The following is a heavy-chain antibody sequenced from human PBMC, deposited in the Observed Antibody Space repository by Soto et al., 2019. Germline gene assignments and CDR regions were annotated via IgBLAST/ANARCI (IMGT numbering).Heavy chain of an antibody. CDR3: ASSYCSGGSCYPVVHMDV. CDR2: ISAYNGST. CDR1: GYTFTSYG. J-gene: IGHJ6*03. Sequence: GASVKVSCKASGYTFTSYGISWVRQAPGQGLEWMGWISAYNGSTNYAQKLQGGVTMTTDTSTSTAYMELRSLRSDDTAVYYCASSYCSGGSCYPVVHMDVWGKGTTVTVSS. V-gene: IGHV1-18*01. D-gene: IGHD2-15*01.